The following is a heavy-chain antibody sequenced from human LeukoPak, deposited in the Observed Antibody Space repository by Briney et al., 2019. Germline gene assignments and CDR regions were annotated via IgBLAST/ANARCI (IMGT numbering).Heavy chain of an antibody. Sequence: ASVKVSCKASGYTFTGYYMHWVRQAPGQGLEWMGWINPNSGGTNYAQKLQGRVTMTTDTSTSTAYMELRSLRSDDTAVYYCARDTPYFYGDYANYYYYYMDVWGKGTTVTVSS. CDR3: ARDTPYFYGDYANYYYYYMDV. V-gene: IGHV1-2*02. CDR1: GYTFTGYY. CDR2: INPNSGGT. D-gene: IGHD4-17*01. J-gene: IGHJ6*03.